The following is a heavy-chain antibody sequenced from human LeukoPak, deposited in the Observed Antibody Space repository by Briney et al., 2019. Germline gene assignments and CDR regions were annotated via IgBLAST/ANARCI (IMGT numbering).Heavy chain of an antibody. D-gene: IGHD3-10*01. J-gene: IGHJ4*02. CDR1: GFTFSDYY. CDR2: ISSSGSTI. Sequence: GGSLRLSCAASGFTFSDYYMSWIRQAPGKGLEWVSYISSSGSTIYYADSVKGRFTISRDNAKNSLYLQMNSLRAEDTAVYYCARTMVRGVIKVGMYYFDYWGQGTLVTASS. CDR3: ARTMVRGVIKVGMYYFDY. V-gene: IGHV3-11*01.